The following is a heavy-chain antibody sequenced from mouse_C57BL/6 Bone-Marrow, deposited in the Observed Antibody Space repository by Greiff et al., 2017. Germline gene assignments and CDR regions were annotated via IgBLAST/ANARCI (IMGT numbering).Heavy chain of an antibody. CDR2: IDPSDSYT. V-gene: IGHV1-50*01. CDR3: ARSTGYVDYFDY. CDR1: GYTFTSYW. D-gene: IGHD3-2*02. J-gene: IGHJ2*01. Sequence: QVQLKQPGAELVKPGASVKLSCKASGYTFTSYWMQWVKQRPGQGLEWIGEIDPSDSYTNYNQKFKGKATLTVDTSSSTAYIQLSSLTSEDSAVYDCARSTGYVDYFDYWGQGTTRTVSS.